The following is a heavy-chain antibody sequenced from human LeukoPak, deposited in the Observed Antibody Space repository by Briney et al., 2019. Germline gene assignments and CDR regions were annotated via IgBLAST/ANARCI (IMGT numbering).Heavy chain of an antibody. Sequence: GASVKVSCKASGYTFTSYDINWVRQATGQGLEWMGWMNPNSGNTGYAQKFQGRVTMTRNTSISTAYMELSSLRSEDTAAYYCARGHYYDSSGSYAFDIWGQGTMVTVSS. D-gene: IGHD3-22*01. CDR1: GYTFTSYD. CDR3: ARGHYYDSSGSYAFDI. CDR2: MNPNSGNT. V-gene: IGHV1-8*01. J-gene: IGHJ3*02.